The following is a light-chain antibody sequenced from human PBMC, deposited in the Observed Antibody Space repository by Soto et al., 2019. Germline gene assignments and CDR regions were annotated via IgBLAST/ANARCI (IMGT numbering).Light chain of an antibody. Sequence: QSVLTQSPSASGTPGQGVTISCSGSSSNIGSNTVDWYQQFPGTAPKLLIYSNIKRPSGVPDRFSGSKSVTSASLAIRGLQSKDEADYFCATWDGSLSAYVFGTGTKLTVL. CDR1: SSNIGSNT. CDR3: ATWDGSLSAYV. CDR2: SNI. J-gene: IGLJ1*01. V-gene: IGLV1-44*01.